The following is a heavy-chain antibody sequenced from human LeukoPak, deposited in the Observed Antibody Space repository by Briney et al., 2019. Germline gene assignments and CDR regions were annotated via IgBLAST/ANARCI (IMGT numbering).Heavy chain of an antibody. CDR3: ARGGEIAIGQPHYYYYYMDV. CDR1: GFTFSSNY. CDR2: IYSGGST. D-gene: IGHD3-16*01. V-gene: IGHV3-66*01. Sequence: GGSLRLSCAASGFTFSSNYMSWVRQAPGKGLEWVSVIYSGGSTYYADSVKGRFTISRDNSKNTLYLQMNSLRAEDTAVYYCARGGEIAIGQPHYYYYYMDVWGKGTTVTVSS. J-gene: IGHJ6*03.